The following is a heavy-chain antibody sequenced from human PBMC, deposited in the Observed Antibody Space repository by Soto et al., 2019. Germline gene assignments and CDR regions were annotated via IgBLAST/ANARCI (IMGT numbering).Heavy chain of an antibody. CDR2: ISYDGSNK. Sequence: GGSLRLSCAASGFTFSSYGMHWVRQAPGKGLEWVAVISYDGSNKYYADSVKGRFTISRDNSKNTLYLQMNSLRAEDTAVYYCAKDCESVVVAATWLDYWGQGTLVTVSS. V-gene: IGHV3-30*18. D-gene: IGHD2-15*01. J-gene: IGHJ4*02. CDR1: GFTFSSYG. CDR3: AKDCESVVVAATWLDY.